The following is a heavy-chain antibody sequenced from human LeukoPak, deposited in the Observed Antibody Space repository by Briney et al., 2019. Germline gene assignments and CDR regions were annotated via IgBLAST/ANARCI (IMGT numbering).Heavy chain of an antibody. Sequence: PGGSLRLSCAASGFTFSSYAMSWVRQAPGKGLEWVSAISGSGGSTYYADSVKGRFTISRDNAKNSLYLQMNSLRAEDTAVYYCARDRMRVKNFWYNWNDVGKDAFDIWGQGTMVTVSS. V-gene: IGHV3-23*01. CDR1: GFTFSSYA. CDR3: ARDRMRVKNFWYNWNDVGKDAFDI. D-gene: IGHD1-20*01. J-gene: IGHJ3*02. CDR2: ISGSGGST.